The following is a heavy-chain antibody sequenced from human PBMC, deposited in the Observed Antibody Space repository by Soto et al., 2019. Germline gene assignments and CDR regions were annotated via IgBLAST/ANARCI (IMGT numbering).Heavy chain of an antibody. V-gene: IGHV4-34*01. Sequence: KQSQTLSLTCAVYGGSFSGYYWSWIRQPPGKGLEWIGEINHSGSTNYNPSLKSRVTISVDTSKNQFSLKLSSVTAADTAVYYCARAAYDILTGYYRRFDPWGQGTLVTVSS. J-gene: IGHJ5*02. D-gene: IGHD3-9*01. CDR1: GGSFSGYY. CDR2: INHSGST. CDR3: ARAAYDILTGYYRRFDP.